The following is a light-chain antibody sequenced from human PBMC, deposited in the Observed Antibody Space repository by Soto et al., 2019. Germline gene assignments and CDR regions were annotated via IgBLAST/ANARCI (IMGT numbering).Light chain of an antibody. CDR3: SSYTTSSTEV. J-gene: IGLJ1*01. CDR1: SSDVGGYNY. CDR2: DVS. Sequence: QSALTQPASVSGSPGQSIAISCTGTSSDVGGYNYVSWYQQHPGKAPKLMIYDVSSRPSGVSNRFSGSKSGNTASLTISGLQAEDEADYYCSSYTTSSTEVFGTGTKLTVI. V-gene: IGLV2-14*01.